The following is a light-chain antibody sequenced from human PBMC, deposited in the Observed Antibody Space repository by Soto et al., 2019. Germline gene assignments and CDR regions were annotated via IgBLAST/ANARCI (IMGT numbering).Light chain of an antibody. V-gene: IGLV7-43*01. CDR3: VLLYGGAWV. Sequence: QAVVTQEPSLTVSPGGTVTLTCALTTGAVTSDYYPNWFQRTPGQALRTLIYRTSNKHSWTPARFSGSLLGGKAALTLSGVQPEDEADYYCVLLYGGAWVFGGGTKVTVL. CDR1: TGAVTSDYY. J-gene: IGLJ3*02. CDR2: RTS.